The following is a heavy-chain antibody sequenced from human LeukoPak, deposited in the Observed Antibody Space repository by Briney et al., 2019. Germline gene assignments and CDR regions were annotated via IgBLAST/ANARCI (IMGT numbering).Heavy chain of an antibody. Sequence: PSETLSLTCTVSGGSISSSSYSWGWIRQPPGKGLEWIGSIYYSGSTYYNPSLKSRVTISVDTSKNQFSLKLSSVTAADTAVYYCARPAGDFWSGYYPYYFDYWGQGTLVTVSS. D-gene: IGHD3-3*01. CDR3: ARPAGDFWSGYYPYYFDY. CDR1: GGSISSSSYS. J-gene: IGHJ4*02. CDR2: IYYSGST. V-gene: IGHV4-39*01.